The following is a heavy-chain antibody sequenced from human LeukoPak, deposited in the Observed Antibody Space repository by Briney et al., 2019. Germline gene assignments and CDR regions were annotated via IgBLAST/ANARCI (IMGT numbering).Heavy chain of an antibody. CDR1: GFTFRSYW. J-gene: IGHJ4*02. V-gene: IGHV3-7*03. CDR3: ARNEL. D-gene: IGHD1-7*01. Sequence: QPGGSLRLSCAASGFTFRSYWMRWVRHAPGKGLEWVANINQDGSQKYYVDSVRGRSTISRDNAKNSLFLQMNSLRADDTAVYYCARNELWGQGTLVTVSS. CDR2: INQDGSQK.